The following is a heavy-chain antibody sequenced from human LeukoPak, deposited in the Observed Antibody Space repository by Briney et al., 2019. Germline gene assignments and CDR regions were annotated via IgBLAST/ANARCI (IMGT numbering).Heavy chain of an antibody. CDR2: ISSSSSTI. Sequence: TGGSLRLSCAASGFTFSSYSMNWVRQAPGKGLEWVSYISSSSSTIYYADSVKGRFTISRDNAKNSLYLQMNSLRAEDTAVYYCARPLGNYYDSSGYYCDVFDYWGQGTLVTVSS. CDR3: ARPLGNYYDSSGYYCDVFDY. CDR1: GFTFSSYS. D-gene: IGHD3-22*01. J-gene: IGHJ4*02. V-gene: IGHV3-48*01.